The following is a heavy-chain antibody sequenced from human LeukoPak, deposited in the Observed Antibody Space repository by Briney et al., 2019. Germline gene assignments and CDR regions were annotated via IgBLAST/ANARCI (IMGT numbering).Heavy chain of an antibody. J-gene: IGHJ6*02. V-gene: IGHV4-59*01. CDR1: GGSISSYY. CDR2: IYYSGST. Sequence: SSETLSLTCTVSGGSISSYYGGWIRQPPGKGLEWIGYIYYSGSTGYNPSLKSRVTISVDTSKNQFSLKLSSVTAADTAVYYCARSYDSRGYYYYGMDVWGQGTMVTVSS. D-gene: IGHD3-22*01. CDR3: ARSYDSRGYYYYGMDV.